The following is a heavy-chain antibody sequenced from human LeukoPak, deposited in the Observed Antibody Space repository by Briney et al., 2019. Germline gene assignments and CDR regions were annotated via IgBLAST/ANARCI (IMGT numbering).Heavy chain of an antibody. CDR1: GVMFPSYW. J-gene: IGHJ5*02. D-gene: IGHD2/OR15-2a*01. Sequence: GGSLRLSCAASGVMFPSYWMTWVRQAPGKGLEWVANIKQDGSEKYYVDSVKGRFTTSRDNAKNSVYLQMNSLRAEDTAVYYCARRHHFGFLGSWGQGTLVTVSS. CDR2: IKQDGSEK. CDR3: ARRHHFGFLGS. V-gene: IGHV3-7*04.